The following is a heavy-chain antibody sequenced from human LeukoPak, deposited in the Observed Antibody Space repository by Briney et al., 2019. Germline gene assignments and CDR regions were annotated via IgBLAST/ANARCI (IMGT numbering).Heavy chain of an antibody. CDR3: AAGPWELDF. CDR1: GVSINTYY. Sequence: SETLSLTCTVSGVSINTYYASWIRQAPGKGLEFIGFIYNGGNTNYNPSLKSRATISVDTPNNQFSLRLTSVTAADTAMYYCAAGPWELDFWGQGTLVTVSS. V-gene: IGHV4-4*09. D-gene: IGHD1-26*01. CDR2: IYNGGNT. J-gene: IGHJ4*02.